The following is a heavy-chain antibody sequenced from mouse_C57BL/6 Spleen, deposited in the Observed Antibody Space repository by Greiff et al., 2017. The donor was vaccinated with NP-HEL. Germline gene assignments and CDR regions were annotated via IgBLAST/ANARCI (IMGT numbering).Heavy chain of an antibody. D-gene: IGHD3-2*02. CDR1: GYNFPSYW. V-gene: IGHV1-64*01. CDR3: ARESCSVYYMDY. Sequence: VKLQQPGAELVKPGASVKLSCKASGYNFPSYWMPWVKQRPGHGLELIGMIHPNSGSTNYIEQFKSQATLTVDKSSSTAYMQLSSLTSEDSAVYYCARESCSVYYMDYWGQGTTLTVSS. J-gene: IGHJ2*01. CDR2: IHPNSGST.